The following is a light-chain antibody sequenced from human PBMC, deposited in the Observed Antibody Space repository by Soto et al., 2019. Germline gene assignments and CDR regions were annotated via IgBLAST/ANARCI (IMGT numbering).Light chain of an antibody. CDR3: EQPSSSAWT. V-gene: IGKV1-9*01. CDR2: TAS. Sequence: VGGRVIIAFRASQGINSYLAWYQQKPGKAPKLLIYTASTLQSGVPSRFSGSGSGTEFTLTISCLQPDDIALYYCEQPSSSAWTFGQGTKVDIK. J-gene: IGKJ1*01. CDR1: QGINSY.